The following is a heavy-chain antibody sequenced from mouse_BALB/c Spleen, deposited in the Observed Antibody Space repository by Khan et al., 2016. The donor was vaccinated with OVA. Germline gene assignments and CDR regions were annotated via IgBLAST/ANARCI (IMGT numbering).Heavy chain of an antibody. CDR1: GYSITSDYA. Sequence: EVQLVESGPGLVKPSQSLSLTCTVTGYSITSDYAWNWIRQFPGNKLEWMGYISYSGRTSYHPSFQSQISITPDTSKHQFFLQLTSVTSEDPATYYCARSVTITTVVATDFDYWGQGTTLTVSS. V-gene: IGHV3-2*02. D-gene: IGHD1-1*01. CDR2: ISYSGRT. CDR3: ARSVTITTVVATDFDY. J-gene: IGHJ2*01.